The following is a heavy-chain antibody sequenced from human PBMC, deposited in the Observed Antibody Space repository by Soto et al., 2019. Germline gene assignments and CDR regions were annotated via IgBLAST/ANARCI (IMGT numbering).Heavy chain of an antibody. J-gene: IGHJ4*02. V-gene: IGHV3-74*01. CDR2: IDGDGSTT. CDR3: ARVRGGSGGHGDPLDY. D-gene: IGHD2-15*01. Sequence: EVQLVESGGGVVQPGGSLRLSCAVSGLTFSGYWLHWVRHAPGKGLVWVSHIDGDGSTTTYAGSVKGRFTISRDDAKNTLYLQMNSLRAEDTAVYYCARVRGGSGGHGDPLDYWGQGILVTVSS. CDR1: GLTFSGYW.